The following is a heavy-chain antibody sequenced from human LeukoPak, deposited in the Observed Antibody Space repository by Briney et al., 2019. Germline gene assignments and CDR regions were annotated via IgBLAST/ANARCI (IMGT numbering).Heavy chain of an antibody. J-gene: IGHJ4*02. CDR3: VKDRSGGSGLNHFDY. CDR1: GFTFDDYA. Sequence: GGSLRLSCAASGFTFDDYAMHWVRQAPGKGLEWVSGISWNSGSIGYADSVKGRFTISRDNAKNSLYLQMNSLRAEDTALYYCVKDRSGGSGLNHFDYWGQGTLVTVSS. CDR2: ISWNSGSI. V-gene: IGHV3-9*01. D-gene: IGHD3-10*01.